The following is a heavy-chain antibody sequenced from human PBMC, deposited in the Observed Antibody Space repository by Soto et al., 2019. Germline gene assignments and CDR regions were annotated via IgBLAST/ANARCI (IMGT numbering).Heavy chain of an antibody. CDR1: GFTFGDYA. D-gene: IGHD5-12*01. J-gene: IGHJ1*01. Sequence: GGSLRLSCTASGFTFGDYAMSWFRQAPGKGLEWVGFIRSKAYGGTTEYAASVKGRFTISRDDSKSIAYLQMNSLKTEDTAVYYCTSVRRDGYNLFLRGYFQHWGQGTLVTVSS. CDR2: IRSKAYGGTT. V-gene: IGHV3-49*03. CDR3: TSVRRDGYNLFLRGYFQH.